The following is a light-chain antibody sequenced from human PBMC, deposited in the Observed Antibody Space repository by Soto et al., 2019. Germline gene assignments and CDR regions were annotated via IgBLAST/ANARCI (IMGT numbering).Light chain of an antibody. V-gene: IGLV2-11*01. CDR3: CSYAGSYLGV. CDR1: SSDVGGYNY. Sequence: QSALTQPRSVSGSPGQSVTISCTGTSSDVGGYNYVSWYQQHPGKAPKLMIYDVSKRPSGVPDRFSGSKSGNTASLTISELQAEDEADYYCCSYAGSYLGVFGTGTKLTVL. CDR2: DVS. J-gene: IGLJ1*01.